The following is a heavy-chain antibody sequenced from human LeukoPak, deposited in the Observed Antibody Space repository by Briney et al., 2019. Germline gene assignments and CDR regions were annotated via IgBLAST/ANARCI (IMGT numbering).Heavy chain of an antibody. V-gene: IGHV3-7*01. CDR2: IKQDGSEK. CDR1: GFTFSSNW. CDR3: AGYVSSGRRDAFDI. D-gene: IGHD3-22*01. Sequence: PGGSLRLSCAASGFTFSSNWMSWVRQARGKGLEWVANIKQDGSEKYYVDSVKGRFTISRDNAKNSLYLQMNSLRAEDTAVYYCAGYVSSGRRDAFDIWGQGTMVTVSS. J-gene: IGHJ3*02.